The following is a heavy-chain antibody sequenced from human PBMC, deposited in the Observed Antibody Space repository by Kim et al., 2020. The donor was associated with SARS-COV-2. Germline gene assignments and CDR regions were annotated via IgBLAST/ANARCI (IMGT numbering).Heavy chain of an antibody. V-gene: IGHV1-2*04. CDR2: INPNSGGT. Sequence: ASVKVSCKASGYTFTGYYMHWVRQAPGQGLEWMGWINPNSGGTNYAQKFQGWVTMTRDTSISTAYMELSRLRSDDTAVYYCARGSDGSGWTNFDYWGQGTLVTVSS. D-gene: IGHD6-19*01. CDR1: GYTFTGYY. CDR3: ARGSDGSGWTNFDY. J-gene: IGHJ4*02.